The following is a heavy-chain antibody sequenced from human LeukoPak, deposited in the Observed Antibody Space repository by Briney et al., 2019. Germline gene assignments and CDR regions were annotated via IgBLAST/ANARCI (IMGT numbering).Heavy chain of an antibody. CDR1: GYTFTGYY. J-gene: IGHJ4*02. CDR3: VRGITGTTDY. CDR2: INPNSGGT. Sequence: ASVKVSCKASGYTFTGYYMHLVRQAPGQGLEWMGWINPNSGGTNYAQKFQGRVTMTRDTSITTADMELSRLRSDDTAVYYCVRGITGTTDYWDQGTLVTVSS. D-gene: IGHD1-7*01. V-gene: IGHV1-2*02.